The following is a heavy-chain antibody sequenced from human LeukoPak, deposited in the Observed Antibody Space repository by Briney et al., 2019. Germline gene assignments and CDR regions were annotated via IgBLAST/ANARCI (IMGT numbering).Heavy chain of an antibody. J-gene: IGHJ4*02. CDR1: GYTFTGYY. Sequence: ASVKVSCKASGYTFTGYYMHWVRQAPGQGLEWMGRINPNSGGTNYAQKFQGRVTMTRDTSISTAYMELSWLRSDDTAVYYCARDVRHYYDSSGYYGYWGQGTLVTVSS. V-gene: IGHV1-2*06. CDR2: INPNSGGT. D-gene: IGHD3-22*01. CDR3: ARDVRHYYDSSGYYGY.